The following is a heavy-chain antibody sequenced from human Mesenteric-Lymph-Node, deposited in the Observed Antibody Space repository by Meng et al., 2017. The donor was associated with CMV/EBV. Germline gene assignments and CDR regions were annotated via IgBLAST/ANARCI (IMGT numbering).Heavy chain of an antibody. CDR2: ISYDGSNK. V-gene: IGHV3-30*04. CDR1: GFTFSSYA. CDR3: ARSYYDYVWGSSAFDY. D-gene: IGHD3-16*01. J-gene: IGHJ4*02. Sequence: GGSLRLSCAASGFTFSSYAMHWVRQAPGKGLEWVAVISYDGSNKYYADSVKGRFTISRDNSKNTLYLQMNSLRAEDTAVYYCARSYYDYVWGSSAFDYWGQGTLVTVSS.